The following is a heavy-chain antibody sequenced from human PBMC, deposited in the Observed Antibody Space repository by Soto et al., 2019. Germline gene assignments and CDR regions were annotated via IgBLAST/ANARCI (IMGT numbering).Heavy chain of an antibody. Sequence: QVQLVESGGGVVQPGRSLRLSCAASGFTFSSYAMHWVRQAPGKGLEWVAVISYDGSNKYYADSVKGRFTISRDNSKNTLYLQMNSLRAEDTAVYYCARGTRYGDYDPYYYYYGMDVW. V-gene: IGHV3-30-3*01. D-gene: IGHD4-17*01. CDR3: ARGTRYGDYDPYYYYYGMDV. CDR1: GFTFSSYA. J-gene: IGHJ6*01. CDR2: ISYDGSNK.